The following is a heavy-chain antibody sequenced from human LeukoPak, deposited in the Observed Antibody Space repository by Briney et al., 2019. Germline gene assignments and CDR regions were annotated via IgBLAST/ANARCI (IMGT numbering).Heavy chain of an antibody. V-gene: IGHV1-2*06. J-gene: IGHJ4*02. CDR3: ARESAEAGIDY. CDR1: GYTFTGYY. D-gene: IGHD6-13*01. CDR2: INPNSGGT. Sequence: APVKVSCKASGYTFTGYYMHWVRQAPGQGLEWMGRINPNSGGTNYAQKFQGKVTMTRDTSISTAYMELSRLRSDDTAVYYCARESAEAGIDYWGQGTLVTVSS.